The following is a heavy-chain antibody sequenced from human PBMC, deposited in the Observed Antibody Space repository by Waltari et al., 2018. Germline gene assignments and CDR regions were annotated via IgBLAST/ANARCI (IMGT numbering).Heavy chain of an antibody. CDR3: AKGFFYFDY. J-gene: IGHJ4*02. V-gene: IGHV3-33*06. CDR2: IWYDGSNK. CDR1: GFPLSSYG. D-gene: IGHD3-3*01. Sequence: QVQLVESGGGVVQPGRSLRLSCAASGFPLSSYGMHWVPKAPGKGLEWVAVIWYDGSNKYYADSVKGRFTISRDNSKNTMYLQMNSLRAEDTAVYYCAKGFFYFDYWGQGTLVTVSS.